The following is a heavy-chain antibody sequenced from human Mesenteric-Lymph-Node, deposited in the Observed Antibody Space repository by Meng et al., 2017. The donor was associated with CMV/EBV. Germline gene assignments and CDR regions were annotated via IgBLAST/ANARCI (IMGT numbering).Heavy chain of an antibody. CDR2: ISTYNGNT. CDR3: ATARGSGGSCGY. J-gene: IGHJ4*02. D-gene: IGHD2-15*01. Sequence: VSFKASGYPFVTYGSTWVRQAPGQGLEWMGWISTYNGNTNYGQGRVILTTDTSTSTAYMELSDLRSDDTAVYYCATARGSGGSCGYWGQGTLVTVSS. V-gene: IGHV1-18*01. CDR1: GYPFVTYG.